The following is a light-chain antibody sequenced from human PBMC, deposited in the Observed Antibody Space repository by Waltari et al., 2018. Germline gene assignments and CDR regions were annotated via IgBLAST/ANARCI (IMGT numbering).Light chain of an antibody. Sequence: EIVMTQSPATLSVSPGERVTLSCRSSQSVSYNLAWYQQKPGQAPSLLIYAASTRATGIPARFSGSGSGSAFSLIISSLQSEDFAVYYCQQYNDRPRTFGQGTKVEIK. CDR2: AAS. J-gene: IGKJ1*01. V-gene: IGKV3-15*01. CDR1: QSVSYN. CDR3: QQYNDRPRT.